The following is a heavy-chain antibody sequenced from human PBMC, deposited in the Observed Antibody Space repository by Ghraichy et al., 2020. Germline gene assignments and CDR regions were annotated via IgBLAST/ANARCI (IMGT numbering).Heavy chain of an antibody. D-gene: IGHD4-17*01. CDR2: IKADGSER. CDR1: GFSFSRHW. J-gene: IGHJ4*02. Sequence: GGSLRLSCSGSGFSFSRHWMSWVRQAPSKGLEWVASIKADGSERHYVDSVKGRFTISRDNAENSVSLEMNSLRAEDTGIYYCARDPYGDYKYGGTDYWGQGTLVAVSS. V-gene: IGHV3-7*03. CDR3: ARDPYGDYKYGGTDY.